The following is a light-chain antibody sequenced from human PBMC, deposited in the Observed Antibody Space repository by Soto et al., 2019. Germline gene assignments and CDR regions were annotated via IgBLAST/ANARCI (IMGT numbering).Light chain of an antibody. Sequence: EIVKTQSPGTLSLSPGERATLSCRASESVSSYLAWYQQKPGQAPRLLISDASDRATGIPDRFSGGGSGTDFTLTISRLAPEDFAVYYCQQYEDSPVTFGQGTKVEIK. V-gene: IGKV3-20*01. J-gene: IGKJ1*01. CDR3: QQYEDSPVT. CDR1: ESVSSY. CDR2: DAS.